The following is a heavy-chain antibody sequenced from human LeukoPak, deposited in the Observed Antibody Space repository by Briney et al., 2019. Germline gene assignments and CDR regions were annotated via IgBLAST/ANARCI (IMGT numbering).Heavy chain of an antibody. J-gene: IGHJ4*02. Sequence: HPGGSLRLSCAASGFTFSSYEMNLVRQAPGKGLEWVSYISSSGSTIYYADSVKGRFTISRDNAKNSLYLQMNSLRAEDTAVYYCAGGHSSGYYPIDYWGQGTLVTVSS. CDR2: ISSSGSTI. CDR3: AGGHSSGYYPIDY. V-gene: IGHV3-48*03. CDR1: GFTFSSYE. D-gene: IGHD3-22*01.